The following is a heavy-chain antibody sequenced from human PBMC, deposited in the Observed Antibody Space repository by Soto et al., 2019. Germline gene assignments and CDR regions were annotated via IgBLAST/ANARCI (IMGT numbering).Heavy chain of an antibody. J-gene: IGHJ6*02. Sequence: SVEVSCKASGGTFSSYAISWVRQAPGQGLEWMGGIIPIFGTANYAQKLQGRGTITADESTSPAYMELSSLRSEDTAVYYCARGYCSGGSCYSRDYYYYYGMDVWGRGSTVSISS. V-gene: IGHV1-69*13. CDR3: ARGYCSGGSCYSRDYYYYYGMDV. D-gene: IGHD2-15*01. CDR2: IIPIFGTA. CDR1: GGTFSSYA.